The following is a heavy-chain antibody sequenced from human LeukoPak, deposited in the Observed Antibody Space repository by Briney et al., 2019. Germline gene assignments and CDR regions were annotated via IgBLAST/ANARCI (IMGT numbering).Heavy chain of an antibody. CDR2: INPNSGGT. D-gene: IGHD3-10*01. J-gene: IGHJ6*02. Sequence: GGSLRLSCAASGFTFSSYAMHWVRQAPGQGLEWMGWINPNSGGTNYAQKLQGRVTMTTDTSTSTAYMELRSLRSDDTAVYYCARGPRQFGHRDYYGMDVWGQGTTVTVSS. CDR3: ARGPRQFGHRDYYGMDV. V-gene: IGHV1-18*01. CDR1: GFTFSSYA.